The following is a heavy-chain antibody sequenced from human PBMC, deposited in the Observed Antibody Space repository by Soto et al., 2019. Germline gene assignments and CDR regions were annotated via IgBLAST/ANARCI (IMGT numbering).Heavy chain of an antibody. CDR3: AKDQYDYDSSGYAFKN. CDR2: INWNGNSR. D-gene: IGHD3-22*01. J-gene: IGHJ4*02. CDR1: GFTFDDYG. Sequence: GGSLRLSCAASGFTFDDYGMSWVRQVPGKGLEWVSGINWNGNSRGYADSVKGRFTISRDNAKNTLFLQMNSLTAEDTAVYYCAKDQYDYDSSGYAFKNWGLGTLVTVS. V-gene: IGHV3-20*04.